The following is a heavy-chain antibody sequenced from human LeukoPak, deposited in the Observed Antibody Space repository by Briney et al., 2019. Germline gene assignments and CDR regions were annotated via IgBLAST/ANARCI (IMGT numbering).Heavy chain of an antibody. J-gene: IGHJ6*03. V-gene: IGHV3-23*01. CDR2: ISGSGGST. CDR1: GFTFSSYG. CDR3: AKEGDYGSGSYYGLYYYYYYMDV. D-gene: IGHD3-10*01. Sequence: PGGSLRLSCAASGFTFSSYGMSWVRQAPGKGLEWVSAISGSGGSTYYADSVKGRFTISRDNSKNTLYLQMNSLRAEDTAVYYCAKEGDYGSGSYYGLYYYYYYMDVWGKGTTVTISS.